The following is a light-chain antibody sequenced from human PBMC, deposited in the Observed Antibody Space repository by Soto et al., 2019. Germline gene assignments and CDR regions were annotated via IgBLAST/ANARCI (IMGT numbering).Light chain of an antibody. V-gene: IGKV3-20*01. CDR2: GAS. Sequence: ETVLTKSPCSLPLSPGERATLSCRASQSVSSSYLAWYQQKPGQAPRLLIYGASSRATGIPDRFSGSGSGTDFTLTISRLEPEDFAVYYCQQYGSSPPTFGQGTKVEIK. CDR1: QSVSSSY. CDR3: QQYGSSPPT. J-gene: IGKJ1*01.